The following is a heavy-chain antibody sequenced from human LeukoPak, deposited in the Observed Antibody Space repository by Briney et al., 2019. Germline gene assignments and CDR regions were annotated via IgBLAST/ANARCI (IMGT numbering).Heavy chain of an antibody. CDR3: AKKGQADDGGKPD. CDR1: GFTFSKYD. Sequence: GGSLRLSCAASGFTFSKYDLSWVRQAPGKGLECVSAIDRGVGSTYYADSVKGRFTISRDNSKNTLYLQMNDLRVDDTAVYYCAKKGQADDGGKPDWGQGTLVTVSS. V-gene: IGHV3-23*01. CDR2: IDRGVGST. J-gene: IGHJ4*02.